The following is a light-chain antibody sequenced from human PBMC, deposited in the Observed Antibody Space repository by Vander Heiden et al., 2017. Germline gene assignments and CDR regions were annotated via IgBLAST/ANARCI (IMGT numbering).Light chain of an antibody. J-gene: IGLJ3*02. V-gene: IGLV2-14*03. CDR3: SSYTSSTAVV. Sequence: QSALTQPASVSGSPGPSITLPCPGPRSDIGTYNFGSWYQQHPGKAPKLLIFDVTDRPSGVSDRCSGSKSGNTASLTISGLQAEDEAVYYCSSYTSSTAVVFGGGSKLTVL. CDR1: RSDIGTYNF. CDR2: DVT.